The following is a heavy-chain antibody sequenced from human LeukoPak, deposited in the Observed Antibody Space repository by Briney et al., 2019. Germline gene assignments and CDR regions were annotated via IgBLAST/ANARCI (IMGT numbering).Heavy chain of an antibody. V-gene: IGHV4-39*01. CDR3: ARQRSGWYHYFDY. Sequence: SETLSLTCTVSGGSISSGGYYWSWIRQPPGQGLEWIGEINHSGSTNYNPSLKSRVTISVDTSKNQFSLKLSSVTAADTAAYYCARQRSGWYHYFDYWGQGTLVTVSS. CDR1: GGSISSGGYY. D-gene: IGHD6-19*01. J-gene: IGHJ4*02. CDR2: INHSGST.